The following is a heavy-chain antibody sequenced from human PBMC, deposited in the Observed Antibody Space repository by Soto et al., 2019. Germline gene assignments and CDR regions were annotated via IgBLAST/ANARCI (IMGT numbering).Heavy chain of an antibody. CDR1: GGTFSSYA. CDR2: IIPIFGTA. J-gene: IGHJ4*02. D-gene: IGHD5-12*01. V-gene: IGHV1-69*13. CDR3: ARDDRQWLRLLDY. Sequence: SVKVSCKASGGTFSSYAISWVRQAPGQGLEWMGGIIPIFGTANYAQKFQGRVTITADESTSTAYMELNSLRAEDTAVYYCARDDRQWLRLLDYWGQGTLVTVSS.